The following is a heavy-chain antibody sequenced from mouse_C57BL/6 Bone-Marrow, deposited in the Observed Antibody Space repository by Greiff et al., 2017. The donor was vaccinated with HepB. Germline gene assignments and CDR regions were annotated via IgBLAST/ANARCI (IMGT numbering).Heavy chain of an antibody. D-gene: IGHD1-1*01. Sequence: EVKLVESGAELVRPGASVKLSCTASGFNIKDDYMHWVKQRPEQGLEWIGWIDPENGDTEYASKFQGKATITADTSSNTAYLQLSSLTSEDTAVYYCTITTVVATWYFDVWGTGTTVTFSS. CDR1: GFNIKDDY. J-gene: IGHJ1*03. CDR2: IDPENGDT. V-gene: IGHV14-4*01. CDR3: TITTVVATWYFDV.